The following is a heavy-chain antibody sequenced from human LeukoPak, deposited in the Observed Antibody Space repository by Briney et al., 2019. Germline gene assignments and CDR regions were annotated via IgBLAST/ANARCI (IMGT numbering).Heavy chain of an antibody. V-gene: IGHV4-34*01. CDR2: VAHKGPT. J-gene: IGHJ4*02. CDR3: ARRDAPEMGTTTFYFDY. CDR1: GAYLSDYY. Sequence: SETLSLTCAVYGAYLSDYYWSWIRQPPGKGLQWIGEVAHKGPTVYSPTLNRKYNPSFKSRVTMSVDPSKNQFSLKLSSVTAADTAVYYCARRDAPEMGTTTFYFDYWGQGTLVTVSS. D-gene: IGHD5-24*01.